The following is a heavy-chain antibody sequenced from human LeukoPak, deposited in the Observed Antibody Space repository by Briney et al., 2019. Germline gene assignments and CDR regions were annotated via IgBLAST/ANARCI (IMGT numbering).Heavy chain of an antibody. Sequence: GGSLRLSCEASGFVFSDFGLHWIRQAPGKGLEWLAFIRSEDSKIYYLGSVRGRFTISRDNSKNTLFLQMTSLRHEDTAVYYCARGAGTYYGTDTFDLWGQGTLVTVSS. CDR1: GFVFSDFG. V-gene: IGHV3-30*02. D-gene: IGHD1-26*01. J-gene: IGHJ3*01. CDR3: ARGAGTYYGTDTFDL. CDR2: IRSEDSKI.